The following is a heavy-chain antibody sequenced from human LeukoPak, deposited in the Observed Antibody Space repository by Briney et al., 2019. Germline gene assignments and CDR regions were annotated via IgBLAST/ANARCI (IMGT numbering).Heavy chain of an antibody. V-gene: IGHV3-21*01. CDR2: INGSSNFI. J-gene: IGHJ4*02. Sequence: GGSLRLSCAASGFTFSSFSISWVRQAPGKGLEWVSSINGSSNFIYYADSVKGRFTISRDNDKSSVTLQMNNLRVDDTAVYYCVRVGAVDGNCPYYFDYWGRGTLVTVSS. D-gene: IGHD6-19*01. CDR3: VRVGAVDGNCPYYFDY. CDR1: GFTFSSFS.